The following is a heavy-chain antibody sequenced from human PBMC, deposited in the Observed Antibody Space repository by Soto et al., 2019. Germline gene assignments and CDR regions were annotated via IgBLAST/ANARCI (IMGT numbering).Heavy chain of an antibody. V-gene: IGHV1-3*01. CDR3: ARGIATGQLDP. Sequence: ASVKGSCKASGYTFTRYTMDWVRQAPGQRLEWMGWINPDNGNTKSSQKFQDRVIITRDTSANTAYMDLSSLRSEDTAVYYCARGIATGQLDPWGQGTLVTVSS. J-gene: IGHJ5*02. CDR2: INPDNGNT. D-gene: IGHD2-15*01. CDR1: GYTFTRYT.